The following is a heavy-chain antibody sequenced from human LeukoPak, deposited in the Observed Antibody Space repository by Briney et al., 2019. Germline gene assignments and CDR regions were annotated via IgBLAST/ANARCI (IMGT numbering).Heavy chain of an antibody. Sequence: ASVKVSCKASGYTFTSYGISWVRQAPGQGLEWMGWISAYNGNTNYAQKLQGRVTMTTDTSTSTAYMELRSLRSDDTAVYYCARDNYYDNGTQGWFDPWGQGTLVTVSS. CDR2: ISAYNGNT. CDR3: ARDNYYDNGTQGWFDP. D-gene: IGHD3-22*01. J-gene: IGHJ5*02. CDR1: GYTFTSYG. V-gene: IGHV1-18*01.